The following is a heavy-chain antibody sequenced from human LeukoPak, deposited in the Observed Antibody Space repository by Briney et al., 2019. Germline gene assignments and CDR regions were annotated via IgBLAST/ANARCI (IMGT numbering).Heavy chain of an antibody. CDR3: ARSLYSSGTYFFAY. CDR1: GYTFTRHG. V-gene: IGHV1-2*02. D-gene: IGHD3-22*01. J-gene: IGHJ4*02. CDR2: INPNSGDT. Sequence: ASVKVSCKGSGYTFTRHGISWVRQAPGQGLEWMGWINPNSGDTHFAQKLQGRVTMTRDTSISTTYMELSRLRSDDTAVFYCARSLYSSGTYFFAYWGQGTLVTVSS.